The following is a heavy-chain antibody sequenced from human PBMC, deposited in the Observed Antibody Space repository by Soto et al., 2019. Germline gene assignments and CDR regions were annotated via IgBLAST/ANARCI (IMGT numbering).Heavy chain of an antibody. CDR1: GYTFTSYG. J-gene: IGHJ5*02. D-gene: IGHD3-16*02. Sequence: QVQLVQSGAEVKKPGASVKVACKASGYTFTSYGISWVRQAPGQGLEWMGWISAYNGNTNDAQKLQGRVTMTTDTSTSTAYMELRSLRSDDTAVYYCARLHYIWWSYRPVYNWFDPWGQGTLVTVSS. V-gene: IGHV1-18*01. CDR3: ARLHYIWWSYRPVYNWFDP. CDR2: ISAYNGNT.